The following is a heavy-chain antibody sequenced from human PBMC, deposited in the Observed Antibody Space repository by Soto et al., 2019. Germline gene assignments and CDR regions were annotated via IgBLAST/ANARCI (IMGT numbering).Heavy chain of an antibody. Sequence: QITLRESGPPLVQPTQTLTLTCSFSGFSLNTPGVGVAWIRQPPGKALEWLALIYGDDQKRYSPTLRGRLTISQLTPPNLVILTINNMDPVDTATYFFAQRPAVYSGYDLAYWGQGSLVIVSS. V-gene: IGHV2-5*02. D-gene: IGHD5-12*01. CDR3: AQRPAVYSGYDLAY. CDR2: IYGDDQK. CDR1: GFSLNTPGVG. J-gene: IGHJ4*01.